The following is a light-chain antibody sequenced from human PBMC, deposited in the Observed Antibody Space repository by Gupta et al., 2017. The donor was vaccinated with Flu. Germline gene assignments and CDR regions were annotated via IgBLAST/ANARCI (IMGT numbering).Light chain of an antibody. CDR3: QQFYGSPLT. Sequence: SVGDRVTITCRASQGISSYLAWYQQQAGKAPKLLLYAASILQSGVPSRFSGSGSGTEFTLTISSLQPEDFATFYCQQFYGSPLTFGGGTKVE. V-gene: IGKV1-9*01. J-gene: IGKJ4*01. CDR2: AAS. CDR1: QGISSY.